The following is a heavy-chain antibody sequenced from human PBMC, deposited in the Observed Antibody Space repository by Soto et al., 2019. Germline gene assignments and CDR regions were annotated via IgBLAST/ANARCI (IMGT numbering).Heavy chain of an antibody. J-gene: IGHJ3*02. CDR2: INPSGGST. CDR1: GYTFTSYY. CDR3: ARVTIAARPSDAFDI. V-gene: IGHV1-46*01. Sequence: ASVKVSCKASGYTFTSYYMHWVRQAPGQGLEWMGIINPSGGSTSYAQKFQGRVTMTRDTSTSTVYMELSSLRSEDTAVYYCARVTIAARPSDAFDIWGQGPMVTVSS. D-gene: IGHD6-6*01.